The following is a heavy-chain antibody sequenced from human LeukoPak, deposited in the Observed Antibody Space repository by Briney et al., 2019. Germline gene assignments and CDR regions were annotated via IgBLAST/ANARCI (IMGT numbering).Heavy chain of an antibody. CDR3: ARPLHTVTWGCMDV. CDR2: ISYDGSNK. CDR1: GFTFSSYA. Sequence: GGSLRLSCAASGFTFSSYAMHWVRQAPGKGLEWVAVISYDGSNKYYADSVKGRFTISRDNSKNTLYLQMNSLRAEDTAVYYCARPLHTVTWGCMDVWGQGTTVTVAS. D-gene: IGHD4-17*01. V-gene: IGHV3-30-3*01. J-gene: IGHJ6*02.